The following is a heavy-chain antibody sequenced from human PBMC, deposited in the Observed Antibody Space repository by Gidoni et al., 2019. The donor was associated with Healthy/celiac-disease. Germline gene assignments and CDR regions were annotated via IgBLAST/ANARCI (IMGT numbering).Heavy chain of an antibody. CDR3: ARGKGSYYPEGGRTPFDY. V-gene: IGHV4-39*07. CDR1: GGSISSSSYY. Sequence: QLQLQESGPGLVKPSETLSLTCTVSGGSISSSSYYWGWIRQPPGKGLEWIGSIYYSGSTYYNPSLKSRVTISVDTSKNQFSLKLSSVTAADTAVYYCARGKGSYYPEGGRTPFDYWGQGTLVTVSS. D-gene: IGHD3-10*01. CDR2: IYYSGST. J-gene: IGHJ4*02.